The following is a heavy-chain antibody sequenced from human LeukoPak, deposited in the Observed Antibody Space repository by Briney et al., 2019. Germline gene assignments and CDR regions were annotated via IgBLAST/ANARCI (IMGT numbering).Heavy chain of an antibody. V-gene: IGHV1-69*13. CDR3: ARTSIVGATYGYYFDY. J-gene: IGHJ4*02. D-gene: IGHD1-26*01. CDR2: IIPIFGTA. CDR1: GGTFSSYA. Sequence: ASVKVSCKASGGTFSSYAISWVRQAPGQGLEWMGGIIPIFGTANYAQKFQGRVTITADESTSTAYMELSSLRSEDTAVYYCARTSIVGATYGYYFDYWGQGTLVTVSS.